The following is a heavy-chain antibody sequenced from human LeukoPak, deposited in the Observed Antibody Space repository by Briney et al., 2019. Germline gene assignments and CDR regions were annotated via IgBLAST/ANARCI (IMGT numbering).Heavy chain of an antibody. CDR3: ARAGLRNWVDY. V-gene: IGHV4-39*02. J-gene: IGHJ4*02. Sequence: KPSETLSLTCTVSGGFISSSDYYWGWIRQPPGKGLEWIGSIYYSGTTYYNPSLKSRLTISVDTSKNHFSLRLNSVTAADTAVYYCARAGLRNWVDYWGQGTLVTVSS. D-gene: IGHD7-27*01. CDR2: IYYSGTT. CDR1: GGFISSSDYY.